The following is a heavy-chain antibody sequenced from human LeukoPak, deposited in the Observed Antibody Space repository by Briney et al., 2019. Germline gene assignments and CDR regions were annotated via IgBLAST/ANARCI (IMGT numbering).Heavy chain of an antibody. CDR1: GGSIRPYY. CDR3: ARVGDWNALVY. V-gene: IGHV4-59*13. D-gene: IGHD1-1*01. CDR2: ILYSGNTT. Sequence: SDTLSLTCTVSGGSIRPYYGSWIRQTPGKGREGVGYILYSGNTTKYNPSLTSRVPISVATSKNKFSLKLSSVTAADKAVYYCARVGDWNALVYWGQGHLVIVSS. J-gene: IGHJ4*02.